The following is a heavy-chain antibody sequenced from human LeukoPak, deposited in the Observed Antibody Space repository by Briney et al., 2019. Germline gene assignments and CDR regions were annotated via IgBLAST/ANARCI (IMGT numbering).Heavy chain of an antibody. D-gene: IGHD6-19*01. CDR1: GFTVSSNY. J-gene: IGHJ5*02. CDR2: IYSGGST. Sequence: QSGGSLRLSCAASGFTVSSNYMSWVRQAPGKGLEWVSVIYSGGSTYYADSVKGRFTISRDNSKNTLYLQMNSLRAEDTAVYYCARGSGWYDNWFDPWGQGTLVTVSS. V-gene: IGHV3-53*01. CDR3: ARGSGWYDNWFDP.